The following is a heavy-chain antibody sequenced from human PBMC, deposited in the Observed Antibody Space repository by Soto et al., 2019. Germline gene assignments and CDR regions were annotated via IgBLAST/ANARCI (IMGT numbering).Heavy chain of an antibody. D-gene: IGHD1-26*01. J-gene: IGHJ4*02. CDR3: SRRGGGNYPYYFDY. CDR1: GESFSGYY. CDR2: IYYSGIT. Sequence: PSETLSLTCAVFGESFSGYYWSWIRQPPGKGLEWIGEIYYSGITNYNPSLKSRITISVDTSKNQFSLKISSVTAADTAVYYCSRRGGGNYPYYFDYWAQGTLVTVSS. V-gene: IGHV4-34*01.